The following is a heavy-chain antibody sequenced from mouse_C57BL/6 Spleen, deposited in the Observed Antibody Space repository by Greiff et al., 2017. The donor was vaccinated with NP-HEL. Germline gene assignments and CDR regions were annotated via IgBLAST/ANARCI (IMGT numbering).Heavy chain of an antibody. J-gene: IGHJ4*01. CDR1: GYAFTNYL. Sequence: VQLQHSGAELVRPGTSVKVSCKASGYAFTNYLIEWVKQRPGQGLEWIGVINPGSGGTNYNEKFKGKATLTADKSSSTAYMQLSSLTSEDSAVYFCASGRGNAMDYWGQGTSVTVSS. CDR2: INPGSGGT. CDR3: ASGRGNAMDY. D-gene: IGHD1-1*01. V-gene: IGHV1-54*01.